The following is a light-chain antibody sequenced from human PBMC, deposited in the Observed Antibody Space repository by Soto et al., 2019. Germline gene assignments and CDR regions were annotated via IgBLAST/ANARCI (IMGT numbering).Light chain of an antibody. CDR2: DAS. J-gene: IGKJ4*01. CDR3: QQRGKWPPD. Sequence: EIVLTQSPATLSLSPGERATLSCRASQSVSSYLAWYQQKPGQAPRLLIYDASNRATGIPARFSGSGSGTDVTLTISSLGPEDFAVYSCQQRGKWPPDFGGGPKVDIK. V-gene: IGKV3-11*01. CDR1: QSVSSY.